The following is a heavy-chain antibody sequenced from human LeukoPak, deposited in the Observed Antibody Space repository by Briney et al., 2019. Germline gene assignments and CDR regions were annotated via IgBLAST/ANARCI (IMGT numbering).Heavy chain of an antibody. CDR3: ARLGEPLGIDY. Sequence: GESLKTSCQGSGYSFTSYWIGWARQMPGKGLGWMGIIYPGDSDTTYSPSFQGQVTISADKSISTAYLQWSSLKASDTAMYYCARLGEPLGIDYWGQGTLVTVSS. D-gene: IGHD1-26*01. CDR2: IYPGDSDT. CDR1: GYSFTSYW. V-gene: IGHV5-51*01. J-gene: IGHJ4*02.